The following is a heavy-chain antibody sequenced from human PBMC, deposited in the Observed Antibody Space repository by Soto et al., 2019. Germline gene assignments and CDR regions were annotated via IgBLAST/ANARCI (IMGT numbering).Heavy chain of an antibody. V-gene: IGHV1-69*01. CDR2: IIPIFGTA. D-gene: IGHD6-6*01. CDR3: ARGAYSSSIRVFDP. J-gene: IGHJ5*02. CDR1: GGTFSSYA. Sequence: QVQLVQSGAEVKKPGSSVKVSCKASGGTFSSYAISWVRQAPGQGLEWMGGIIPIFGTANYAQKFQGRVTITADESTSTAYMGLSSLRSEDTAVYYCARGAYSSSIRVFDPWGQGTLVTVSS.